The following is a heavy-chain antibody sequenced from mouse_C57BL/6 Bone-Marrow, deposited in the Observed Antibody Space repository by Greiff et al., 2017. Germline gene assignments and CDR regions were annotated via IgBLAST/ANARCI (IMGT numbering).Heavy chain of an antibody. J-gene: IGHJ1*03. CDR3: STRMRPFYWYVDV. CDR2: IDPENGDT. V-gene: IGHV14-4*01. Sequence: EVQLVESGAELVRPGASVKLSCTASGFTFKDYYMNWVKQRPEQGLEWIGWIDPENGDTEYASKFQGKATMTADTSSNTAYLQLSSLTSEDAAFCHCSTRMRPFYWYVDVWGTGTAASVSS. CDR1: GFTFKDYY.